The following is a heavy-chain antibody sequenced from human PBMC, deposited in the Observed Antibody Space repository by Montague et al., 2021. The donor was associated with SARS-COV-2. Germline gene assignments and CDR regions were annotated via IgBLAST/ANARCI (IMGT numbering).Heavy chain of an antibody. Sequence: SETLSLTCTVSGGSISSSSYYWGWIRQPPGEGLEWIGSICYGGSTYYNPSLKSRVTISVDTSMNHFSLKLSSVTAADTAVYYCARDQGVYCSGGSCYNFNYWGQGTLVTVSS. CDR3: ARDQGVYCSGGSCYNFNY. D-gene: IGHD2-15*01. CDR2: ICYGGST. CDR1: GGSISSSSYY. J-gene: IGHJ4*02. V-gene: IGHV4-39*02.